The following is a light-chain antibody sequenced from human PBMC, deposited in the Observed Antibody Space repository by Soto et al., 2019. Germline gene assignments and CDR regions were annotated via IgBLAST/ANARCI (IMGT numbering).Light chain of an antibody. V-gene: IGLV2-14*03. CDR1: SSDVGGYNF. J-gene: IGLJ1*01. CDR2: DVS. CDR3: SSYTTSSTPFV. Sequence: QSALTQPASVSGSPGQSITISCTGTSSDVGGYNFVSWYQHHPGKAPKLIIYDVSNRPSGVSNRFSGSKSGNTASLTISGLQAEDEADYYSSSYTTSSTPFVFGIGTKLTVL.